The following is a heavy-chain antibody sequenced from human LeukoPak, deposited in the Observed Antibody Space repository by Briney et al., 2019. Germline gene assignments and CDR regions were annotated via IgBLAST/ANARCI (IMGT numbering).Heavy chain of an antibody. V-gene: IGHV3-30*02. CDR1: GFTFSSYG. J-gene: IGHJ4*02. Sequence: PRGSLRLSCAASGFTFSSYGMHWVRQAPGKGLEWVAFIRYDGSNKYYADSVKGRFTISRDNSKNTLYLQMNSLRAEDTAVYYCAREVEYSGSYFCDYWGQGTLVTVSS. CDR3: AREVEYSGSYFCDY. CDR2: IRYDGSNK. D-gene: IGHD1-26*01.